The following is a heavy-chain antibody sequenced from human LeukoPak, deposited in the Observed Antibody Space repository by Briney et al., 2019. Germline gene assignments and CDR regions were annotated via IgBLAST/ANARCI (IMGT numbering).Heavy chain of an antibody. Sequence: GGSLTLSCAASEFAFTTYGMHWVRQAPGKGLEWVAFIYYDGSNIYYADYVKGRFTISRDISKNTLYLQMDSLRAEDTAIYYCARDWKTNSFDYWGQGTLVTVSS. D-gene: IGHD1-1*01. CDR1: EFAFTTYG. V-gene: IGHV3-33*01. CDR3: ARDWKTNSFDY. J-gene: IGHJ4*02. CDR2: IYYDGSNI.